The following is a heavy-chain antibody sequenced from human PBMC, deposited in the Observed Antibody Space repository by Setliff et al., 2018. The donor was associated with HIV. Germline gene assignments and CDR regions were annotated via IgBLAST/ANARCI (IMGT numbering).Heavy chain of an antibody. CDR2: ISTYNGQR. CDR3: AREGCREPPSNTLYYGMDV. D-gene: IGHD1-1*01. V-gene: IGHV1-18*01. Sequence: ASVMVSCKSSGYTFSQYGISWVRQAPGKGLEWMGWISTYNGQRNYAQKVQGRVTFTTDTSTSTAYMELRSLRSDDTAVYYCAREGCREPPSNTLYYGMDVWGQGTTVTVSS. CDR1: GYTFSQYG. J-gene: IGHJ6*02.